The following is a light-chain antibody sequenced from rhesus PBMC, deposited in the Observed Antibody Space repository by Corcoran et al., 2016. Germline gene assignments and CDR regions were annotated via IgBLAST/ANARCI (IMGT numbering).Light chain of an antibody. CDR3: QETSNLWT. J-gene: IGKJ1*01. Sequence: EIVMTPSPATLSLSPGETANISFRTSPSGNIKLGWFQQKPGLAPWHLIYGASRKATGIPDRVSGSGSGTDFTLTISSLEPEDFAVYYCQETSNLWTFGQGTKVAIK. CDR1: PSGNIK. CDR2: GAS. V-gene: IGKV3-31*02.